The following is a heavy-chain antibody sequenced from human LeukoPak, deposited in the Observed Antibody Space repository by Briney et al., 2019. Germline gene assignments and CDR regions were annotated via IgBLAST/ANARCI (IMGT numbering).Heavy chain of an antibody. CDR3: AKGTYDSRGHFDY. CDR2: ISGSGSNT. J-gene: IGHJ4*02. CDR1: GFTFSSYA. D-gene: IGHD3-22*01. V-gene: IGHV3-23*01. Sequence: GGSLRLSCAASGFTFSSYAMTWVRQAPGKGLEWVSGISGSGSNTYYADSVKGRFTISRDNSKNTLYLQMSSLRAEDTAAYYCAKGTYDSRGHFDYWGQGTLVSVSS.